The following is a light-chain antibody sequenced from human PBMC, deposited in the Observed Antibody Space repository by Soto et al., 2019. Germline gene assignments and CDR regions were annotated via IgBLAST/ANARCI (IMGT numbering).Light chain of an antibody. CDR2: LGS. J-gene: IGKJ1*01. Sequence: DIVMTQTPLSLSVTPGQPSSISCGSSQSLLHSNGYNYLDWYLQKPGQSPQLLIYLGSNRASGVPDRFSGGGSGTDFTLKISRVEAGDVGVYYCMQPLQSWTFGQGTKVDIK. V-gene: IGKV2-28*01. CDR3: MQPLQSWT. CDR1: QSLLHSNGYNY.